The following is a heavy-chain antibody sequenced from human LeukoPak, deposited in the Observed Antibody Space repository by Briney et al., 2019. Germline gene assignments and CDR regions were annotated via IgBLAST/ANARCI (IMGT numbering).Heavy chain of an antibody. V-gene: IGHV3-20*04. D-gene: IGHD3-16*01. Sequence: GGSLRLSCAASGFTFDDYGMSWVRQAPGKGLEWVSGINWNGGSTGYADSVKGRFTISRGNAKNSLYLQMNSLRAEDTALYYCARDGGLVIALDYWGQGTLVTVSS. J-gene: IGHJ4*02. CDR1: GFTFDDYG. CDR3: ARDGGLVIALDY. CDR2: INWNGGST.